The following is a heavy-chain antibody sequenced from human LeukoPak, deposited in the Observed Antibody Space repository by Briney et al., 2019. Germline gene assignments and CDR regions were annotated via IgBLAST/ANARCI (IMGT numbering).Heavy chain of an antibody. CDR3: ARVQGGYFDY. Sequence: GSLRLSCAVSGFTVSTDYMSWVRQPPGKGLEWIGSIYYSGSTYYNPSLKSRVTISVDTSKNQFSLKLSSVTAADTAVYYCARVQGGYFDYWGQGTLVTVSS. J-gene: IGHJ4*02. D-gene: IGHD3-16*01. CDR1: GFTVSTDY. CDR2: IYYSGST. V-gene: IGHV4-59*02.